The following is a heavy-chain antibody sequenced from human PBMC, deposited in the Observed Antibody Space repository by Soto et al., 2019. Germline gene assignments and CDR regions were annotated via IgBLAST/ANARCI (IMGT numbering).Heavy chain of an antibody. Sequence: SVKVSCKASGYTFTSYAMHWVRQAPGQRLEWMGRIIPLLDTTNYAQKFQGRVTITADKSTGTAYMELNSLRVDDTAVYYCVREDSFRDSSAPWGQGTLVTVSS. CDR3: VREDSFRDSSAP. CDR1: GYTFTSYA. CDR2: IIPLLDTT. V-gene: IGHV1-69*04. D-gene: IGHD3-22*01. J-gene: IGHJ5*02.